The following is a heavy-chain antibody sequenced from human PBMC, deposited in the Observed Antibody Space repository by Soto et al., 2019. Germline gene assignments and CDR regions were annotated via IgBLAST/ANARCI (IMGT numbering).Heavy chain of an antibody. J-gene: IGHJ6*02. CDR1: GFTLSMYS. Sequence: GGSLRLSCQVSGFTLSMYSMTWVRQAPGKGLEWVAKIPQEGSDGHYVDSVKGRFTISRDNAKNSVYLQMNSLRAEETAVYYCARDQLILPAHDFCYGSDVWGQGAKVTVPS. V-gene: IGHV3-7*03. CDR3: ARDQLILPAHDFCYGSDV. CDR2: IPQEGSDG. D-gene: IGHD2-21*02.